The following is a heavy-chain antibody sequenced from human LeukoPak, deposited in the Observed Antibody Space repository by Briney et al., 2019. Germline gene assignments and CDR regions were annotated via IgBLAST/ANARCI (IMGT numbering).Heavy chain of an antibody. J-gene: IGHJ4*02. CDR1: GFFFSSYA. CDR2: IRATGGNT. D-gene: IGHD5-12*01. Sequence: QTGGSLRLSCAASGFFFSSYAMSWVRQAPGKGLEWVSGIRATGGNTYYADSVQGRFTISRDNSKNTLYLQMNSLRAEDTAVYHCAMGLSGYDDDDHWGQGTLVTVSS. V-gene: IGHV3-23*01. CDR3: AMGLSGYDDDDH.